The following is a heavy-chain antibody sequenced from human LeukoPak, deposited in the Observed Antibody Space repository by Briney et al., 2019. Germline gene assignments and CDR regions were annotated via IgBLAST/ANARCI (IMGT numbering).Heavy chain of an antibody. CDR2: ISGSGDST. CDR3: AKGAPPIAVAGTIY. D-gene: IGHD6-19*01. V-gene: IGHV3-23*01. Sequence: PGGSLRLSCAASGFTFSSYGMTWVRQAPGKGLEWVSTISGSGDSTYYADSVKGRFTISRDNSKNTLYLQMNSLRAEDTAVYYCAKGAPPIAVAGTIYWGQGTLVTVSS. CDR1: GFTFSSYG. J-gene: IGHJ4*02.